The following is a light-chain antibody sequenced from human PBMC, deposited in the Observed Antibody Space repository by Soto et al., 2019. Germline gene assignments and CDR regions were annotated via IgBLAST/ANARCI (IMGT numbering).Light chain of an antibody. CDR3: SSYTSRSTVL. Sequence: QSALTQPASVSGSPGQSITISCTGTSSDVGGYNHVSWYQQHPGKVPKLMIRDVSNRPSGVSNRFSGSKSGNTASLTISGLQTEDEAAYYCSSYTSRSTVLFGGGTKLTVL. CDR2: DVS. V-gene: IGLV2-14*01. J-gene: IGLJ2*01. CDR1: SSDVGGYNH.